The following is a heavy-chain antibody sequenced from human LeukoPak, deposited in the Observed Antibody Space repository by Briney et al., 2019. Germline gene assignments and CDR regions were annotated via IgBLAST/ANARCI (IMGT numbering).Heavy chain of an antibody. V-gene: IGHV4-38-2*02. D-gene: IGHD3-10*01. J-gene: IGHJ4*02. Sequence: KSSETLSLTCTVSGYSISSGYYWGWIRQPPGKGLEWIGSIYHSGSTYYNPSLKSRVTISVDTSKNQFSLKLSSVTAADTAVYYRAREWFGESFPHFDYWGQGTLVTVSS. CDR2: IYHSGST. CDR3: AREWFGESFPHFDY. CDR1: GYSISSGYY.